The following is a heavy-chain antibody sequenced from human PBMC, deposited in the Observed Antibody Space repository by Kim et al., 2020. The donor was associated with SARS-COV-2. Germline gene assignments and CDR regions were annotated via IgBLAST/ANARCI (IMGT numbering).Heavy chain of an antibody. CDR3: ARIGGGDSVWDY. Sequence: RDSPCFQGQVTITADKSINTAYLQWSSLKASDTAMYYCARIGGGDSVWDYWGQGTLVTVSS. J-gene: IGHJ4*02. D-gene: IGHD2-21*01. V-gene: IGHV5-51*01.